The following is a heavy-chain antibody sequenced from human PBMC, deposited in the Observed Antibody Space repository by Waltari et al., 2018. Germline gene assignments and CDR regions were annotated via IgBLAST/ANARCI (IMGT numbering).Heavy chain of an antibody. D-gene: IGHD3-22*01. CDR2: ISSSSSTI. V-gene: IGHV3-48*01. CDR1: GFTFSSYS. Sequence: EVQLVESGGGLVQPGGSLRLSCAASGFTFSSYSMNWVRQAPGKGLEWGSYISSSSSTIYYADSVKGRFTISRDNAKNSLYLQMNSLRAEDTAVYYCARDRHYYDSSGYYSYYFDYWGQGTLVTVSS. CDR3: ARDRHYYDSSGYYSYYFDY. J-gene: IGHJ4*02.